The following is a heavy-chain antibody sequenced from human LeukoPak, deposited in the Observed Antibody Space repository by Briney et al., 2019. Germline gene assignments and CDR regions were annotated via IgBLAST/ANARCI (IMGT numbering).Heavy chain of an antibody. Sequence: PGGSLRLSCAASGFTFSSYAMHWVRQAPGKGLEWVAVISYDGSNKYYADSVKGRLTISRDNSKNTLYLQMNSLRAEDTAVYYCAKESGAGITMVRGVMIDYWGQGTLVTVSS. D-gene: IGHD3-10*01. J-gene: IGHJ4*02. CDR2: ISYDGSNK. CDR3: AKESGAGITMVRGVMIDY. CDR1: GFTFSSYA. V-gene: IGHV3-30*04.